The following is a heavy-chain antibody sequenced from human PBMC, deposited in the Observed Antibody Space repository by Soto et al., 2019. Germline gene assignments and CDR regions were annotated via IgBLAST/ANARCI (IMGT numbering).Heavy chain of an antibody. CDR2: IIAILGKA. V-gene: IGHV1-69*01. Sequence: QVQLVQSGAEVKKPGSSVKVSCKASGDTFSSYAISWVRQAPGQGLEWMGGIIAILGKANYAEKFQGRVTITADESTSIAYMELSSLRSEDTAVYYCARERGGAIIVGVTGTFDVWGQGTLVTVSS. D-gene: IGHD3-22*01. J-gene: IGHJ3*01. CDR3: ARERGGAIIVGVTGTFDV. CDR1: GDTFSSYA.